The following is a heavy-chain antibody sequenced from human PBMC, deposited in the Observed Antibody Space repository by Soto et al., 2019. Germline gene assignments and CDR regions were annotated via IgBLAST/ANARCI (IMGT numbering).Heavy chain of an antibody. CDR1: GCTFTSYG. CDR3: AREVNTAMADYYYYGMDG. D-gene: IGHD5-18*01. Sequence: QVQLVQSGAEVKKPGASVKVSCKASGCTFTSYGISWVRQAPGQGLEWMGWISAYNGNTNYAHKLQGRVTMTTETSTSTAYMELRSLRSDDTAVYYCAREVNTAMADYYYYGMDGWGQGTTVTVSS. V-gene: IGHV1-18*01. J-gene: IGHJ6*02. CDR2: ISAYNGNT.